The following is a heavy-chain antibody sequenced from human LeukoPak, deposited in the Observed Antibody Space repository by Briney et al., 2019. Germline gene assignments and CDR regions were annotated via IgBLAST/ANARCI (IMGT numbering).Heavy chain of an antibody. V-gene: IGHV4-34*01. CDR3: ARHGSHFDY. Sequence: SETLSLTCAVYGGSFSGYYWSWIRQPPGKGLEWIGEINHSGSTNYNPSLKSRVTISVDTSKNQFSLKLSSVTAADTAVYYCARHGSHFDYWGQGTLVTVSS. J-gene: IGHJ4*02. CDR1: GGSFSGYY. CDR2: INHSGST.